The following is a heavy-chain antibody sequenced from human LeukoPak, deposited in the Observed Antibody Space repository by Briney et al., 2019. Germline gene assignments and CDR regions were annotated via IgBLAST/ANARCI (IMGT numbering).Heavy chain of an antibody. CDR2: INCYNGNT. CDR3: ARDQLARDWFDP. Sequence: ASVKVSCKASGYTFTNYGITWVRQAPGQGLEWMGWINCYNGNTYYEQRLQGRVTMTTDTSTSTAYMELRSLRSDDTAVYFCARDQLARDWFDPWGQGTLVTVSS. D-gene: IGHD3-10*01. CDR1: GYTFTNYG. J-gene: IGHJ5*02. V-gene: IGHV1-18*01.